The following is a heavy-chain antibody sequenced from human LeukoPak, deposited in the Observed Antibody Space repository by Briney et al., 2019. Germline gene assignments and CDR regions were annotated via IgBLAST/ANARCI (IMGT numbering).Heavy chain of an antibody. CDR1: GLTFSISA. CDR2: IVVGRGET. J-gene: IGHJ5*02. D-gene: IGHD2-21*02. Sequence: ASVKVSCKPSGLTFSISAIQWVRQARGQPLEWVGWIVVGRGETKYAQKLQGRVIITCDLSTSTAYMELSSLRSEDTAVYYCAAETYSDSCCWFDPWGQGTLVTVSS. V-gene: IGHV1-58*02. CDR3: AAETYSDSCCWFDP.